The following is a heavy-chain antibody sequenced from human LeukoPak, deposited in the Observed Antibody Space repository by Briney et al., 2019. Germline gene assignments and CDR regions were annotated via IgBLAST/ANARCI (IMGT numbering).Heavy chain of an antibody. CDR2: IYYSGST. Sequence: SETLSLTCTVSGDSITSYFWSWIRQPPGKGLEWIGYIYYSGSTNYNPSLKSRVTISVDTSKNQFSLKLSSVTAADTAVYYCARAPEDYDSSGYYFDYWGQGTLVTVSS. CDR3: ARAPEDYDSSGYYFDY. D-gene: IGHD3-22*01. CDR1: GDSITSYF. V-gene: IGHV4-59*01. J-gene: IGHJ4*02.